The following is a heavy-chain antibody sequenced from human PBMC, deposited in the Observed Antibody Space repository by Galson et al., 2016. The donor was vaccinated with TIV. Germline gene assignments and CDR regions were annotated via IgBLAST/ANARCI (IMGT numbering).Heavy chain of an antibody. CDR2: IILVVGLA. CDR1: GGSLSTYT. V-gene: IGHV1-69*04. D-gene: IGHD3-9*01. J-gene: IGHJ5*01. Sequence: SVKVSCKASGGSLSTYTISWVRQAPGQGLEWMGRIILVVGLANYAQKFQGRLTITADTSTTTAYMELSSLRSEDTAVYFWARDVEARLYDTNWFDSWGQGTLVTVSS. CDR3: ARDVEARLYDTNWFDS.